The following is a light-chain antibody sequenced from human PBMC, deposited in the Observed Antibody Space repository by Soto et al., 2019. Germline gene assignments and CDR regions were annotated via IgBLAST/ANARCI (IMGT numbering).Light chain of an antibody. V-gene: IGKV3-15*01. CDR3: HQYNTLNT. CDR1: QNVNSN. Sequence: EIAMTQSPATLSVSPGQRATLSCRASQNVNSNLAWYQQKPGQAPRLVMFNASTRATDIPARFSGSGSGTQFTLTISSLQSEDFATYYCHQYNTLNTFGQGTRLEIK. CDR2: NAS. J-gene: IGKJ2*01.